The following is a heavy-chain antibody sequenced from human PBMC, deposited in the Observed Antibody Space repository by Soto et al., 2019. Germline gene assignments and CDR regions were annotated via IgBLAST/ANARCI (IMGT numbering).Heavy chain of an antibody. CDR1: GGTFSSYA. CDR2: IIPIFGTA. J-gene: IGHJ4*02. Sequence: ASVKVSCKASGGTFSSYAISWVRQAPGQGLEWMGGIIPIFGTANYAQKFQGRVTITADESTSTAYMELSSLRSEDTAVYYCARARYYYDSSGYWTFDYWGQGTLVTVSS. D-gene: IGHD3-22*01. V-gene: IGHV1-69*13. CDR3: ARARYYYDSSGYWTFDY.